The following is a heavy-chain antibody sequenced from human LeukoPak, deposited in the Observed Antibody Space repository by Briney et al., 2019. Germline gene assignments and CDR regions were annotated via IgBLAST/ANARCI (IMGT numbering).Heavy chain of an antibody. J-gene: IGHJ4*02. CDR1: GYTFTNYD. CDR2: MNPNGGNA. V-gene: IGHV1-8*03. CDR3: ARVRGNAYGYDN. D-gene: IGHD5-12*01. Sequence: ASVKVSCKASGYTFTNYDIHWVRQDTGQGLEWMGWMNPNGGNAGYAQKFQGRVTITRNTSISTAYMELSSLSSEDTAVYYCARVRGNAYGYDNWGQGTLITVSS.